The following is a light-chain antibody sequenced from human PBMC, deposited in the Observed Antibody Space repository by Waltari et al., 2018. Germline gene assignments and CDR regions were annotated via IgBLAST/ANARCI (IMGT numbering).Light chain of an antibody. J-gene: IGKJ3*01. CDR1: QSVSSS. CDR3: QQYDNWPPGT. CDR2: GAS. V-gene: IGKV3-15*01. Sequence: EIVMTQSPATLSVSPGERATLSCTARQSVSSSLAWYQQKPGQAPRLLIYGASTRATGIPARFSGSGSGTEFTLTISSMQSEDFAVYYCQQYDNWPPGTFGPGTKVDIK.